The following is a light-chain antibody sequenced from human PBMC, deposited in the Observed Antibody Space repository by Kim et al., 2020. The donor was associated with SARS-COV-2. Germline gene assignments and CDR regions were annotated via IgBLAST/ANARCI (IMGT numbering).Light chain of an antibody. CDR1: QSVHNNY. J-gene: IGKJ1*01. V-gene: IGKV3-20*01. CDR2: DAS. CDR3: QQYGSSPTT. Sequence: RASQSVHNNYLAWYQQRRGQAPRLLIFDASKRVAGLPDRFSGSWAGTDFTLSITSLEPEDSGMYYCQQYGSSPTTFGHGTEVDIK.